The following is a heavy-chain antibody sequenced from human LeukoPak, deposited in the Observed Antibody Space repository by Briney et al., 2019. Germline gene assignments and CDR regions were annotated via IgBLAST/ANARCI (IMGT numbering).Heavy chain of an antibody. CDR3: ARAKGSGSPARTWFDP. Sequence: SETLSLTCIVSGGSISSYYWSWIRQPPGKGLEWIGYIYYSGSTNYNPSLKSRVTISVDTSKDQFSLKLSSVTAADTAVYYCARAKGSGSPARTWFDPWGQGTLVTVSS. V-gene: IGHV4-59*01. D-gene: IGHD3-10*01. CDR1: GGSISSYY. J-gene: IGHJ5*02. CDR2: IYYSGST.